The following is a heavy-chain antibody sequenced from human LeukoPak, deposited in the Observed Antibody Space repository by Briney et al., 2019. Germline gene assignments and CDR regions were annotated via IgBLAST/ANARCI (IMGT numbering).Heavy chain of an antibody. CDR1: GGTFSSYA. D-gene: IGHD5-12*01. J-gene: IGHJ4*02. CDR3: ATPGPKRGYSGYDSLDY. V-gene: IGHV1-69*01. Sequence: ASVKVSCKASGGTFSSYAISWVRQAPGQGLEWMGGIIPIFGTANYAQKFQGRVTITPDESTSTAYMELSSLRSEDTAVYYCATPGPKRGYSGYDSLDYWGQGTLVTVSS. CDR2: IIPIFGTA.